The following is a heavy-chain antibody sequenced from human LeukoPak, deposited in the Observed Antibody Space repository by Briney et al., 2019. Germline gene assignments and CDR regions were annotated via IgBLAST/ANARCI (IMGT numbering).Heavy chain of an antibody. J-gene: IGHJ5*02. D-gene: IGHD6-6*01. CDR3: ARSQNPLIAALGGSWFDP. CDR1: GYTFTSYY. CDR2: INPSGGST. V-gene: IGHV1-46*01. Sequence: ASMKVSCKASGYTFTSYYMHWVRQAPGQGLEWMGIINPSGGSTSYAQKFQGRVTMTRDTSTSTVYMGLSSLRSEDTAVYYCARSQNPLIAALGGSWFDPWGQGTLVTVSS.